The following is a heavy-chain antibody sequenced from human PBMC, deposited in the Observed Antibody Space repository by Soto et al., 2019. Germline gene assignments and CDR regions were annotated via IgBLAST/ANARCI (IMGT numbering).Heavy chain of an antibody. CDR3: ARVSGSYYYGMDV. V-gene: IGHV4-4*02. Sequence: QVQLQESGPGLVKPSGTLSLTCAVSGGSISSSNWWSWVRQPPGKGLEWIGQIYHSGSTNYNPALKSGVTISVDKSTNPFSLKLSSVTAADTAVYYCARVSGSYYYGMDVWGQGTTVTVSS. CDR1: GGSISSSNW. D-gene: IGHD1-26*01. J-gene: IGHJ6*02. CDR2: IYHSGST.